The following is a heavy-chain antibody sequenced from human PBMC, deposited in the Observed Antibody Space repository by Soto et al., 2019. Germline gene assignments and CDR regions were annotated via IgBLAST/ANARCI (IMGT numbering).Heavy chain of an antibody. Sequence: ASVKVSCKDTGGLFSSYAVSWVRQAPGQGLDWMGWISAYNGNTKYAQDLQGRVTMTTDTSTSTAYMELRSLRSDDTAMYYCARFSGGSYNTYYFYYGMDVWGQGTTVTVSS. V-gene: IGHV1-18*01. CDR3: ARFSGGSYNTYYFYYGMDV. D-gene: IGHD2-15*01. CDR2: ISAYNGNT. CDR1: GGLFSSYA. J-gene: IGHJ6*02.